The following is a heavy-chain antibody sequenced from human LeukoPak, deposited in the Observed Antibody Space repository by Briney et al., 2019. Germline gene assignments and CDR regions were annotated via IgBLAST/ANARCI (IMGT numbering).Heavy chain of an antibody. D-gene: IGHD6-13*01. CDR3: ATRSAAAGDDYYFDY. Sequence: KPSETLSLTCAVYGGSFSGYYWSWIRQPPGKGLEWIGGVNHSGSTNYNPSPNSRVTISVDTSKNQFSLKLSSVTAADTAVYYWATRSAAAGDDYYFDYLGQGTLVTVSA. CDR1: GGSFSGYY. CDR2: VNHSGST. V-gene: IGHV4-34*01. J-gene: IGHJ4*02.